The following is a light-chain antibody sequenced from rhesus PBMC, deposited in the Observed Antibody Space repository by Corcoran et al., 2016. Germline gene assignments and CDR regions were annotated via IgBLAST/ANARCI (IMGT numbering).Light chain of an antibody. Sequence: IPMTQSPSSLSASVVDRVTITCRASENANNYLNLYKRKPGNAPKRLIYKAPTLQSGVPSRFSGSGSGTEYTFTLSSLPTEDVATYYCQHGYGTPFGKRTKVEIK. CDR3: QHGYGTP. CDR1: ENANNY. J-gene: IGKJ2*01. V-gene: IGKV1-74*01. CDR2: KAP.